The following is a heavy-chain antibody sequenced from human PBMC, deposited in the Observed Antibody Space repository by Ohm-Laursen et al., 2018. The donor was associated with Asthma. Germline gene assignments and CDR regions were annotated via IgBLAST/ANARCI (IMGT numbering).Heavy chain of an antibody. CDR1: GFTFSDYY. CDR3: ARDVMSSPYYYGMDV. CDR2: ISSSSSYT. D-gene: IGHD2/OR15-2a*01. J-gene: IGHJ6*02. Sequence: SLRLSCTASGFTFSDYYMSWIRQAPGKGLEWVSYISSSSSYTNYADSVKGRFTISRDNAKNSLYLQMNSLRAEDTAVYYCARDVMSSPYYYGMDVWGQGTTVTVSS. V-gene: IGHV3-11*06.